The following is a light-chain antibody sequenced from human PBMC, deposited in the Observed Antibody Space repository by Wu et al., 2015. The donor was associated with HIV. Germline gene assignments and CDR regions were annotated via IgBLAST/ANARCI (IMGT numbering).Light chain of an antibody. CDR1: QSIDTW. Sequence: DIQMTQSPSTLSASVGDRVNISCRASQSIDTWLAWYQQKPGKAPKLLIYEASSLEIGVPSRFSGSGSGTEFTLTISSLQPDDFATYYCQQCSNYPSTFGQGTKVEI. V-gene: IGKV1-5*03. CDR3: QQCSNYPST. CDR2: EAS. J-gene: IGKJ1*01.